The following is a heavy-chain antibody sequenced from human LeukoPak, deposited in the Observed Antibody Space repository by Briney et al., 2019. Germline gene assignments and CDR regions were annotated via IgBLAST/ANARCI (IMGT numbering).Heavy chain of an antibody. D-gene: IGHD3-3*01. CDR1: GFTFSSYS. V-gene: IGHV3-21*01. CDR3: ARDQGPGEWLFDAFDI. CDR2: ISSSSSYI. Sequence: GGSLRLSCAASGFTFSSYSMNWVRQAPGKGLEWVSSISSSSSYIYYADSVKGRFTISRDNAKNSLYLRMNSLRAEDTAVYYCARDQGPGEWLFDAFDIWGQGTMVTVSS. J-gene: IGHJ3*02.